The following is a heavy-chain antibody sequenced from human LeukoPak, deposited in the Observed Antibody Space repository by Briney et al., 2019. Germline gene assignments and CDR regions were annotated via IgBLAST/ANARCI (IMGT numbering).Heavy chain of an antibody. Sequence: SETLSLTCTVSGGSISSSSYYWGWIRQPPGKGLEWIGSIYYNGSTYYNPSLKSRVTISVDTSKNQFSLKLSSVTAADTAVYYCARRIAARYNWFDPWGQGTLVTVSS. CDR1: GGSISSSSYY. D-gene: IGHD6-6*01. CDR2: IYYNGST. CDR3: ARRIAARYNWFDP. J-gene: IGHJ5*02. V-gene: IGHV4-39*01.